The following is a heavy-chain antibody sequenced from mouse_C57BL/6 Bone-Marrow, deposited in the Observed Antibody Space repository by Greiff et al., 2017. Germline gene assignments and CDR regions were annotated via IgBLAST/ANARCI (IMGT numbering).Heavy chain of an antibody. D-gene: IGHD1-2*01. V-gene: IGHV1-5*01. CDR1: GYTFTSYW. CDR3: TTGAAGDYFGG. J-gene: IGHJ2*01. Sequence: VQLQQSGTVLARPGASVKMSCKTSGYTFTSYWMHWVKQRPGQGLEWIGAIYPGNSDTSYNQKFKGKAKLTAVTSASTAYMELSSLTNADSAVYYCTTGAAGDYFGGWGQGTTLTVST. CDR2: IYPGNSDT.